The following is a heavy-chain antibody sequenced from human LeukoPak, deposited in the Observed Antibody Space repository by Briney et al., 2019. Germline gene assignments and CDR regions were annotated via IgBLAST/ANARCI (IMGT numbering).Heavy chain of an antibody. CDR2: ISSSSSYT. Sequence: GGSLRLSCAASGFTFSSYGMHWVRQAPGKGLEWVSYISSSSSYTNYADSVKGRFTISRDNAKNSLYLQMNSLRAEDTAVYYCARDFSSSWPFDYWGQGTLVTVSS. CDR3: ARDFSSSWPFDY. CDR1: GFTFSSYG. D-gene: IGHD6-13*01. V-gene: IGHV3-21*05. J-gene: IGHJ4*02.